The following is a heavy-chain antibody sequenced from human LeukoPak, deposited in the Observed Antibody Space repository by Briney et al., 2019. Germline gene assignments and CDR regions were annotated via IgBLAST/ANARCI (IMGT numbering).Heavy chain of an antibody. CDR3: ARQAGVLDNWFDP. V-gene: IGHV5-51*01. CDR2: IYPGDSDT. CDR1: GYSFTSYW. D-gene: IGHD3-3*01. J-gene: IGHJ5*02. Sequence: GESLKISCKDSGYSFTSYWIGWVRQMPGKGLEWMGIIYPGDSDTRYSPSFQGQVTISADKPINTAYLQWSSLKASDTAMYYCARQAGVLDNWFDPWGQGTLVTVSS.